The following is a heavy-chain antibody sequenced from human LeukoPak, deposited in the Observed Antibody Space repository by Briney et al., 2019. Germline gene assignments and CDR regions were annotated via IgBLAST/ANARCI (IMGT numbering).Heavy chain of an antibody. CDR2: ISAYNGNT. V-gene: IGHV1-18*01. D-gene: IGHD2-21*02. Sequence: GASVKVSCKASGYTFTSYGISWVRQAPGQGLEWMGWISAYNGNTNYAQKLQGRVTMTTDTSTSTAYMELRSLRSEDTAVYYCARDRGSWDCAGDCSGYYYYMDVWGKGTTVTVSS. J-gene: IGHJ6*03. CDR3: ARDRGSWDCAGDCSGYYYYMDV. CDR1: GYTFTSYG.